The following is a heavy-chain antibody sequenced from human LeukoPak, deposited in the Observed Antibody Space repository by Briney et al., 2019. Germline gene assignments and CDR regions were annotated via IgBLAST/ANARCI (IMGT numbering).Heavy chain of an antibody. CDR3: ARDLGWELLRGGFDY. CDR2: ISAYNGNT. J-gene: IGHJ4*02. V-gene: IGHV1-18*01. D-gene: IGHD1-26*01. Sequence: ASVEVSCKASGYTFTSYGISWVRQAPGQGLEWMGWISAYNGNTNYAQKLQGRVTMTTDTSTSTAYMELRSLRSDDTAVYYCARDLGWELLRGGFDYWGQGTLVTVSS. CDR1: GYTFTSYG.